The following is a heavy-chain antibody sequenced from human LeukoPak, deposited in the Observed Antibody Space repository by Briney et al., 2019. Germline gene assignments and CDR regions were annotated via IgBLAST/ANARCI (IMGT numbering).Heavy chain of an antibody. CDR1: GVTFSSYA. V-gene: IGHV3-23*01. D-gene: IGHD3-22*01. CDR2: ISGSGGST. CDR3: AKVPPSYYYDSSGYYWGYY. Sequence: GGSLRLSCAAAGVTFSSYAMSWVRQAPGKGLEWVSAISGSGGSTYYADSVKGRFTISRDNSKNTLYLQMNSLRAEDTAVYYCAKVPPSYYYDSSGYYWGYYWGQGTLVTVSS. J-gene: IGHJ4*02.